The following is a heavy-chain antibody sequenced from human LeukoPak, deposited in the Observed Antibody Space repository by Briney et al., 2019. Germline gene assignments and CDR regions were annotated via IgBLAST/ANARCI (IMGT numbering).Heavy chain of an antibody. J-gene: IGHJ6*02. V-gene: IGHV1-18*01. D-gene: IGHD6-13*01. CDR1: GYTFTSYG. CDR3: ARDSHGSSWYLYYYYGMDV. CDR2: ISAYNGNT. Sequence: ASVKVSCKASGYTFTSYGISWVRQAPGQGLEWMGWISAYNGNTNYAQKLQGRVTMTTDTSTSTAYMELRSLRSDDTAVYYCARDSHGSSWYLYYYYGMDVWGQGTTVTVSS.